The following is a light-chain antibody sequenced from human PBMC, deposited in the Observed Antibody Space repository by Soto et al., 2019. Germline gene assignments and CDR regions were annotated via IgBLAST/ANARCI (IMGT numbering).Light chain of an antibody. Sequence: DILMTQSPSTLSASVGARVAITCRASQSINNLLAWYQQKPGKAPKLLIYKASSLESGVPSRFSGNGSGTEFTLTISSLQPDDFATYYCQQYSSYSPFGGGTKVEIK. V-gene: IGKV1-5*03. CDR3: QQYSSYSP. CDR1: QSINNL. CDR2: KAS. J-gene: IGKJ4*02.